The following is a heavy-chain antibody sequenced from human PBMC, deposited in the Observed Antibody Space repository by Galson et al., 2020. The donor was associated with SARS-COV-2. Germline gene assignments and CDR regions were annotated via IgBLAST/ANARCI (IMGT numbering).Heavy chain of an antibody. CDR2: FDPEDGET. CDR3: ATESSMVRGNWFNP. J-gene: IGHJ5*02. CDR1: GYTLTELS. D-gene: IGHD3-10*01. Sequence: KISCKVSGYTLTELSMHWVRQAPGKGLEWMGGFDPEDGETIYAQKFQGRVTMTEDTSTDTAYMELSSLRSEDTAVYYCATESSMVRGNWFNPWGQGTLVTVSS. V-gene: IGHV1-24*01.